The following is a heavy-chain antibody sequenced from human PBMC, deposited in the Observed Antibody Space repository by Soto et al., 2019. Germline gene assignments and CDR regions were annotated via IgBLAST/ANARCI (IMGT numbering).Heavy chain of an antibody. D-gene: IGHD3-10*01. V-gene: IGHV1-18*01. CDR1: GYTFTNYG. Sequence: ASVKVSCKASGYTFTNYGISWVRQAPGQGLEWMGWISAYNGNTNHAQKLKGRVTMTTDTSTSTAYMELRSLRSDDTAVYYCARGADTGTHYNLFRWFDYWGQGTMVTVSS. J-gene: IGHJ5*01. CDR2: ISAYNGNT. CDR3: ARGADTGTHYNLFRWFDY.